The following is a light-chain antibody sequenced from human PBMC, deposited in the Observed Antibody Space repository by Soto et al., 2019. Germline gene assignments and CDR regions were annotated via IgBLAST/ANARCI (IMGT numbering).Light chain of an antibody. V-gene: IGKV1-33*01. CDR2: DAS. J-gene: IGKJ4*01. CDR1: QDISNY. CDR3: QQARSFPRT. Sequence: DIQMTQSPSSLSASVGDRVTITCQASQDISNYLNWYQQKPGKAPKLLIYDASNLETGVPSRFTGSGSGTDFTLTITSLQPDDTAIYYCQQARSFPRTFGGGTKVEIK.